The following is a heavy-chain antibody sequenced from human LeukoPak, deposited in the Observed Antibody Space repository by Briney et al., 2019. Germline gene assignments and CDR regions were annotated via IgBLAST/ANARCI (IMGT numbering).Heavy chain of an antibody. J-gene: IGHJ4*02. V-gene: IGHV1-69*01. CDR2: IIPIFGTA. CDR1: GGTFSSYA. CDR3: ASLDNDYGDLGDY. Sequence: GSSVKVSCKASGGTFSSYAISWVRQAPGQGLEWMGGIIPIFGTANYAQKFQGRVTITADESTSTAYMELSSLRSEDTAVYYCASLDNDYGDLGDYWGQGTLVTVSS. D-gene: IGHD4-17*01.